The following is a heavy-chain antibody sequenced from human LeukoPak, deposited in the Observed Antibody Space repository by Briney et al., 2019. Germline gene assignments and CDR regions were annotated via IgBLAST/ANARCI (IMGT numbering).Heavy chain of an antibody. CDR3: AEGSGFWSAYYFDY. CDR1: GGIFGTYG. V-gene: IGHV1-69*05. CDR2: IIPILGTP. Sequence: GASVKVSCKASGGIFGTYGITWVRQAPGQGLEWMGGIIPILGTPNYAQKLQGRLTITTDEATSTVYMDLSRLRSEDTAVYYCAEGSGFWSAYYFDYWGQGTLVTVSS. D-gene: IGHD3-3*01. J-gene: IGHJ4*02.